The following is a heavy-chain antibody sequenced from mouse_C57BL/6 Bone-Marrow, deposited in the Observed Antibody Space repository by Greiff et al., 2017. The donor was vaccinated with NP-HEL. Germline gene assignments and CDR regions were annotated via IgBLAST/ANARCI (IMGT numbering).Heavy chain of an antibody. CDR3: ARAFITTVVKAMDY. CDR2: IYPRSGNT. J-gene: IGHJ4*01. Sequence: VKLMESGAELARPGASVKLSCKASGYTFTSYGISWVKQRTGQGLEWIGEIYPRSGNTYYNEKFKGKATLTADKSSSTAYMELRSLTSEDSAVYFCARAFITTVVKAMDYWGQGTSVTVSS. CDR1: GYTFTSYG. D-gene: IGHD1-1*01. V-gene: IGHV1-81*01.